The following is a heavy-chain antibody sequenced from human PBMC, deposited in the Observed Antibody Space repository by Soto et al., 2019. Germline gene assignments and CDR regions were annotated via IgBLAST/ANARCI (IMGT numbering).Heavy chain of an antibody. CDR2: IRSKAYGGTT. V-gene: IGHV3-49*03. CDR3: NRRPSKYGLEV. CDR1: VFTFFDYA. D-gene: IGHD2-2*01. Sequence: SXGLSCTWAVFTFFDYAMIRFRRAPGKGLEWVGFIRSKAYGGTTEWAASVRGRFTFSRDDSKRIAYLQMNSLKTEDTGVYWCNRRPSKYGLEVRGQGPTVNVYS. J-gene: IGHJ6*02.